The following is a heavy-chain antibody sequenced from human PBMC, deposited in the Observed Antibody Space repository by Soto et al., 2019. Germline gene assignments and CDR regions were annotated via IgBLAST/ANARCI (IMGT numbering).Heavy chain of an antibody. CDR2: IYYSGST. J-gene: IGHJ4*02. CDR3: ARGVGHGDYFDY. V-gene: IGHV4-30-4*01. CDR1: GGSISSDDYY. D-gene: IGHD4-17*01. Sequence: QVQLQESGPGLVKPSQTLSLTCTVSGGSISSDDYYWSWIRQPPGKGLEWIGYIYYSGSTYFNPYLKSRITMSVDTSKNQFSLKLTSVTAADTAVYYCARGVGHGDYFDYWGQGTLVTVSS.